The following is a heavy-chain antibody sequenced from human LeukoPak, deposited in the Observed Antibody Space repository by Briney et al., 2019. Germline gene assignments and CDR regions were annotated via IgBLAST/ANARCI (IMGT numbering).Heavy chain of an antibody. CDR3: AKGPGYYDSSGYLGKGPFDY. D-gene: IGHD3-22*01. J-gene: IGHJ4*02. Sequence: SVKVSCKASGGTFSSYAISWVRQAPGQGLEWMGGIIPIFGTANYAQKFQGRVTITADKSTSTAYMELSSLRSEDTAVYYCAKGPGYYDSSGYLGKGPFDYWGQGTLVTVSS. CDR1: GGTFSSYA. CDR2: IIPIFGTA. V-gene: IGHV1-69*06.